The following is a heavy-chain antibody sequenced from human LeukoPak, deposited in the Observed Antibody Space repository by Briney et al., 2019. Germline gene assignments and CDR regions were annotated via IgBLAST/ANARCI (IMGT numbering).Heavy chain of an antibody. CDR2: IRSKAYGGTT. Sequence: GGSLRLSCTASGFTFGVYAMSWVRQAPGKGLEWVDFIRSKAYGGTTEYAASVKGRFTISRDDSKSIAYLQMTSLKTEDTAVYYCTRAVVVVPAAISYYYYYMDVWGKGTTVTISS. CDR1: GFTFGVYA. J-gene: IGHJ6*03. D-gene: IGHD2-2*01. CDR3: TRAVVVVPAAISYYYYYMDV. V-gene: IGHV3-49*04.